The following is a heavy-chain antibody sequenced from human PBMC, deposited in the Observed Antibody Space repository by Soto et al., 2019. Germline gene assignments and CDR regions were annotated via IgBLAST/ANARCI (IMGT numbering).Heavy chain of an antibody. V-gene: IGHV2-70*13. CDR1: GFTLGTTGLS. CDR3: ARSQGGMLYNSYFDF. CDR2: IDWDGDR. D-gene: IGHD2-8*01. Sequence: SGPTLLNPTQTLTLTCTFSGFTLGTTGLSVNWIRQAPGKALEWLAVIDWDGDRFYSASLKTRLSISKDTSKNEVVLTMTNMGPVDTATYFCARSQGGMLYNSYFDFWGQGTLVTVSS. J-gene: IGHJ4*02.